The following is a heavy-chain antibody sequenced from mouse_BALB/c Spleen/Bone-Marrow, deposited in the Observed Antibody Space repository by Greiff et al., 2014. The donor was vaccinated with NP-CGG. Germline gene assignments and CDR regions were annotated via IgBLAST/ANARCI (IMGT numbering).Heavy chain of an antibody. V-gene: IGHV1S81*02. CDR3: ARASWLLRYYYAMDY. J-gene: IGHJ4*01. Sequence: QVHVKQSGAELVKPGASVKLSCKASGYTFTSYWMHWVKQRPGQGLEWIGEINPSNGRTNYNEKFKSKATLTVDKSSSTAYMQLSSLTSEDSAVYYCARASWLLRYYYAMDYWVKEPQSPSPQ. D-gene: IGHD2-3*01. CDR2: INPSNGRT. CDR1: GYTFTSYW.